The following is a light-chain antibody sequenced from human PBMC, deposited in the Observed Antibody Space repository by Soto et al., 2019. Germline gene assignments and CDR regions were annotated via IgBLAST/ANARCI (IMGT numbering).Light chain of an antibody. V-gene: IGKV1-39*01. CDR1: QSISNY. CDR2: AAS. Sequence: DIQMTQSPSSLSASVGDRVTISCRARQSISNYLNWYQQKPGKAPKLLIYAASSLQSGVPSRFSGSGSGTDFTLTISSLQPEDFATYYCQQTASPPYTFGQGTKLEI. J-gene: IGKJ2*01. CDR3: QQTASPPYT.